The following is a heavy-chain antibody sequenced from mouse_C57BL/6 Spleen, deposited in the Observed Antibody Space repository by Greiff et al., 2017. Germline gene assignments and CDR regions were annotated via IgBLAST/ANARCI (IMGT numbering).Heavy chain of an antibody. D-gene: IGHD2-1*01. CDR3: ARNSLNYGNWFAY. Sequence: VKLMESGPGLVAPSQSLSIICTVSGFSLTSYAISWVRQPPGKGLEWLGVIWTGGGTNYNSPIKFRLSISKDNSNSQAFLKMNSLQTDDTARYYCARNSLNYGNWFAYWGQGTLVTVSA. CDR2: IWTGGGT. V-gene: IGHV2-9-1*01. CDR1: GFSLTSYA. J-gene: IGHJ3*01.